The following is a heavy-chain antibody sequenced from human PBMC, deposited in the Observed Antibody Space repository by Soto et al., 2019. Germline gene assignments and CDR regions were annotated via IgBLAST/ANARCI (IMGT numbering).Heavy chain of an antibody. CDR2: ISSNGGST. V-gene: IGHV3-64*01. CDR1: GFTFSSYA. CDR3: ARGPGYYFDY. Sequence: GGSLRLSCAASGFTFSSYAMHWVRQAPGKGLEYVSAISSNGGSTYYANSVKGRFTISRDNSKNTLYLQMGSLRAEDMAVYYCARGPGYYFDYWAQGNLVTFSS. J-gene: IGHJ4*02.